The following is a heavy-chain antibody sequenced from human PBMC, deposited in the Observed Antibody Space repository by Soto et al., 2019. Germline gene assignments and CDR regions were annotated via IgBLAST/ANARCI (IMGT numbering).Heavy chain of an antibody. CDR1: GGSISRGAYF. CDR2: ISYTGAT. Sequence: SETLSLTCSVSGGSISRGAYFWTWIRQFPGKGLEWIAYISYTGATYCNPSLKSRVTILADKSKNQFSLKLNSVTSADTAVYYCARGGPVSVSPAWPLHGYFDYWGQGTLVTVSS. J-gene: IGHJ4*02. CDR3: ARGGPVSVSPAWPLHGYFDY. V-gene: IGHV4-31*03. D-gene: IGHD2-15*01.